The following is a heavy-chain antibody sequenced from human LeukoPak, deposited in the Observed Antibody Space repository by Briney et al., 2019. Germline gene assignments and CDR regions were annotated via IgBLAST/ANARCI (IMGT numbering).Heavy chain of an antibody. CDR3: TRDGHGDGFLTGYSYFGMDV. Sequence: GGSLRLSCTASGFSLRSYSMNWVRQAPGKGLEWVSCISISSNYIYYADSVKGRFTISGDNAKDSLYLQMNDVRVEDTALYFCTRDGHGDGFLTGYSYFGMDVWGQGTAVTVSS. D-gene: IGHD3-9*01. V-gene: IGHV3-21*01. J-gene: IGHJ6*02. CDR2: ISISSNYI. CDR1: GFSLRSYS.